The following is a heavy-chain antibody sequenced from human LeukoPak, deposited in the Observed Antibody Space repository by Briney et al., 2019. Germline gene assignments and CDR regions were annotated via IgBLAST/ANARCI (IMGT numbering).Heavy chain of an antibody. CDR3: ARDQFGNFDY. CDR2: ISAYNGNT. CDR1: GYTFTGYY. Sequence: GASVKVSCKASGYTFTGYYMHWVRQAPGQGLEWMGWISAYNGNTNYAQKLRGRVTMTTDTSTSTAYMELRSLRSDDTAVYYCARDQFGNFDYWGQGTLVTVSS. D-gene: IGHD3-10*01. V-gene: IGHV1-18*04. J-gene: IGHJ4*02.